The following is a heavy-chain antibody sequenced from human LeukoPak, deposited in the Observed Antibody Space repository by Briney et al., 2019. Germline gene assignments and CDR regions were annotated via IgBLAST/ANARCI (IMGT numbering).Heavy chain of an antibody. CDR2: ISGSGGT. CDR3: AKDFTYDSYGYGDY. CDR1: GFTFCSYA. Sequence: PGGSLRLSCAASGFTFCSYAMSWVRQAPGKGLEWVSAISGSGGTYYADSVKGRFTISRDNSKNTLYLQMNSLRAEDTAVYYCAKDFTYDSYGYGDYWGQGTLVTVSS. V-gene: IGHV3-23*01. D-gene: IGHD5-18*01. J-gene: IGHJ4*02.